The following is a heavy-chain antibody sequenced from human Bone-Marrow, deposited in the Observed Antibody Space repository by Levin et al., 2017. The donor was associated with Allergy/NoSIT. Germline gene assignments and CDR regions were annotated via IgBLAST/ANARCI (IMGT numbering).Heavy chain of an antibody. V-gene: IGHV4-30-4*01. CDR1: GGSISSGDYY. Sequence: SQTLSLTCTVSGGSISSGDYYWSWIRQPPGKGLEWIGYIYYSGSTYYNPSLKSRVTISVDTSKNQFSLKLSSVTAADTAVYYCALQMRWELLKDAFDIWGQGTMVTVSS. CDR2: IYYSGST. J-gene: IGHJ3*02. CDR3: ALQMRWELLKDAFDI. D-gene: IGHD1-26*01.